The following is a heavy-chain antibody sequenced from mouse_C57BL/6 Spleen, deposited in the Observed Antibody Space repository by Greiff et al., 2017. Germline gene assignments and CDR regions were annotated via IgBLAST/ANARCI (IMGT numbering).Heavy chain of an antibody. CDR1: GFSLTSSG. Sequence: VKLMESGPGLVAPSQSLSITCTVSGFSLTSSGVSWVRPPPGKGLELLGVLWGEGITNSPLALISRLGISKDKSKSQVFLKLNSLQTEDTATYYCAKPGDGLPYWYFDVWGTGTTVTVSS. CDR3: AKPGDGLPYWYFDV. D-gene: IGHD2-3*01. CDR2: LWGEGIT. J-gene: IGHJ1*03. V-gene: IGHV2-3*01.